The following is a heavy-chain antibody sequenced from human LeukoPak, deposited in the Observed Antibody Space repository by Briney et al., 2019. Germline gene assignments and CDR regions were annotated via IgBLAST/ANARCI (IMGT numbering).Heavy chain of an antibody. CDR3: ATNPMTGYHLGDYYYFYMAV. Sequence: SVKVSCKASGVTFSSYAISWVRQAPGQGLEWIGGILPVFGTVNSAPKFQGRVTITKDDSTTTSYMELSSLRSGDTAVYYCATNPMTGYHLGDYYYFYMAVWGKGTTVTVS. CDR1: GVTFSSYA. D-gene: IGHD1-20*01. J-gene: IGHJ6*03. CDR2: ILPVFGTV. V-gene: IGHV1-69*05.